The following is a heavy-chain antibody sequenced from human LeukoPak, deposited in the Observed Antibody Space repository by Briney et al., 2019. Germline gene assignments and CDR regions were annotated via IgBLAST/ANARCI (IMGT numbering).Heavy chain of an antibody. V-gene: IGHV4-34*01. J-gene: IGHJ5*02. CDR2: INHSGST. CDR1: GGSFSGYY. CDR3: ASRPDYGAIDP. D-gene: IGHD4-17*01. Sequence: SETLSLTCAVYGGSFSGYYWSWIRQPPGKGLEWIGEINHSGSTNFNPSLKSRVTISVDTSKNQFSLKLSSATAADTAVYYCASRPDYGAIDPWGQGTLVTVSS.